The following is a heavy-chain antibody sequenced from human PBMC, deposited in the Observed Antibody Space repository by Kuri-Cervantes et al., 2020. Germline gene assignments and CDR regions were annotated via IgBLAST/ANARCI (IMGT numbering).Heavy chain of an antibody. CDR2: IRSSSSHI. J-gene: IGHJ4*02. Sequence: GGSLRLSCAASKFTFSNYDLNWVRQAPGKGLEWVASIRSSSSHIYYADSVKGRFTISRDNAKELLYLQMSGLRAEDTAVYYCARQIAVAGVFGPYYFDYWGQGTLVTVSS. CDR1: KFTFSNYD. CDR3: ARQIAVAGVFGPYYFDY. V-gene: IGHV3-21*01. D-gene: IGHD6-19*01.